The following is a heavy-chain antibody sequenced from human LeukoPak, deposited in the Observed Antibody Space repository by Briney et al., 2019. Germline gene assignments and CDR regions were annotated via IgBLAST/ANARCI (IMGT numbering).Heavy chain of an antibody. J-gene: IGHJ3*02. D-gene: IGHD3-22*01. CDR3: ARRDYDSSGYYYVRDAFDI. V-gene: IGHV4-59*08. CDR2: IYYSGST. Sequence: SETLSLTCTVSGGSISSYYWSWIRQPPGKGLEWIGYIYYSGSTNYNPSLKSRVTISVDTSKNQFSLKLSSVTAADTAVYYCARRDYDSSGYYYVRDAFDIWGQGTMVTVSS. CDR1: GGSISSYY.